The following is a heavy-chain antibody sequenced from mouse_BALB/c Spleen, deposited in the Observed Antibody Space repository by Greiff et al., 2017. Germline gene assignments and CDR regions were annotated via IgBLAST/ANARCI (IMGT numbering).Heavy chain of an antibody. V-gene: IGHV5-6-5*01. D-gene: IGHD4-1*02. CDR2: ISSGGST. CDR3: ARGQLLYFDY. J-gene: IGHJ2*01. Sequence: EVKLMESGGGLVKPGGSLKLSCAASGFTFSSYAMSWVRQTPEKRLEWVASISSGGSTYYPDSVKGRFTISRDNARNILYLQMSSLRSEDTAMYYCARGQLLYFDYWGQGNTLTVSS. CDR1: GFTFSSYA.